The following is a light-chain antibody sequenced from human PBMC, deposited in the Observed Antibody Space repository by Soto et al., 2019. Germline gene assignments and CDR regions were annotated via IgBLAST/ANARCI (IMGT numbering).Light chain of an antibody. CDR1: QTISSY. CDR3: QHYNSFPWT. Sequence: DIQMTQSPSSLSASIGGRFAMTCRASQTISSYLNWYQQKPGKAPKLLIYKASSLESGVPSRFSGSGSGTDFTLTINRLQPDDFATYYCQHYNSFPWTFGQGTKVDIK. J-gene: IGKJ1*01. V-gene: IGKV1-5*03. CDR2: KAS.